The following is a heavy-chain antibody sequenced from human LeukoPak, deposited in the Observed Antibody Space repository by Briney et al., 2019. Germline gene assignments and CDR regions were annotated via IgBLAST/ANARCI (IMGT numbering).Heavy chain of an antibody. CDR3: AKSIPPYSSSWYYFDY. Sequence: GGSLRLSCAASGFTFSSYAMSWVRQAPGKGLEWVSAISGSGGSIYYADSVKGRFTISRDNSKNTLYLQMNSLRAEDTAVYYCAKSIPPYSSSWYYFDYWGQGTLVTVSS. V-gene: IGHV3-23*01. CDR2: ISGSGGSI. D-gene: IGHD6-13*01. CDR1: GFTFSSYA. J-gene: IGHJ4*02.